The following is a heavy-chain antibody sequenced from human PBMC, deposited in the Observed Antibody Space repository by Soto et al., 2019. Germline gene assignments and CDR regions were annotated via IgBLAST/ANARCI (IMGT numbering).Heavy chain of an antibody. CDR2: ISSNNAYI. CDR3: TRDASRDSSARGWFDP. Sequence: PGGSLRLSCAASGFTFRSFTMNRFRQAPGKGLEWVSTISSNNAYIYYTDALRGRFTISRDNAKNSLHLQMNSLRAEDTAVYYCTRDASRDSSARGWFDPWGPGTLVTVSS. CDR1: GFTFRSFT. V-gene: IGHV3-21*01. D-gene: IGHD6-13*01. J-gene: IGHJ5*02.